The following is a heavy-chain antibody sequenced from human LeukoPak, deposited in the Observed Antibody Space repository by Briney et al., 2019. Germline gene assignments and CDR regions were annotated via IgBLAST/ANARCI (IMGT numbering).Heavy chain of an antibody. J-gene: IGHJ5*02. CDR1: GFTFSSYA. D-gene: IGHD6-13*01. CDR2: ISGSGGST. Sequence: SGGSRRLSCAASGFTFSSYAMSWVRQAPGKGLEWVSAISGSGGSTYYADSVKGRFTISRDNSKNTLYLQMNSLRAEDTAVYYCAKVATGYSSSWYPIDPWGQGTLVTVSS. V-gene: IGHV3-23*01. CDR3: AKVATGYSSSWYPIDP.